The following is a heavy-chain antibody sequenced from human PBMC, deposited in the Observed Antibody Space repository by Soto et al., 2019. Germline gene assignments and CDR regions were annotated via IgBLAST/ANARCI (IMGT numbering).Heavy chain of an antibody. J-gene: IGHJ3*02. CDR1: GYSFTSYW. V-gene: IGHV5-51*01. CDR3: ARQRITIFGVAEDAFDI. CDR2: IYPGDSDT. D-gene: IGHD3-3*01. Sequence: GESLKISCKGSGYSFTSYWIGWVRQMPGKGLEWMGIIYPGDSDTRYSPSFQGQVTISADKSISTAYLQWSSLKASDTAMYYWARQRITIFGVAEDAFDIWGQGTMVTVSS.